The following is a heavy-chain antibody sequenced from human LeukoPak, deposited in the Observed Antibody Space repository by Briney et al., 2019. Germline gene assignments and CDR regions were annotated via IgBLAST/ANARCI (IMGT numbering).Heavy chain of an antibody. V-gene: IGHV1-18*01. J-gene: IGHJ4*02. CDR2: ISAYNSNT. CDR3: ARDGYFDS. Sequence: GASVKVSCRASGYTFTNYNIAWVRQAPGQGLEWVGWISAYNSNTKYAQKFQGRVTMTTDTSTSTAYMELRSLRFDDTAIYYCARDGYFDSRGQGTLVTVSS. CDR1: GYTFTNYN.